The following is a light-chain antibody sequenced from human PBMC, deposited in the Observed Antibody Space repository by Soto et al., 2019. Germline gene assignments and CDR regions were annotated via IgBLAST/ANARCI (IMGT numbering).Light chain of an antibody. CDR3: QQSFSTPALT. CDR2: AAS. J-gene: IGKJ4*01. Sequence: DSQMTQSPSALSASVVDIFTITCLASQNINKYVNWYQQKPGKAPKLLIYAASSLQSGVPSRFSGIGSGTDFTLTISSLQPEDFATYYCQQSFSTPALTFGGGTKVDI. V-gene: IGKV1-39*01. CDR1: QNINKY.